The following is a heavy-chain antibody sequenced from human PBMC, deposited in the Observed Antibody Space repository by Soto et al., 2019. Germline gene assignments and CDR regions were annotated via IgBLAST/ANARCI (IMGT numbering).Heavy chain of an antibody. CDR2: INPHGGST. Sequence: ASVKVSCKAPGDTFTSYYLNWVRQAPGQGLEWMGVINPHGGSTKYAQKFQGRLTMTRDTSRSTVYMELSSLRSDDTAIYYCARSSGGNFGIIIEGSNWFDPWGQGTLVTVSS. CDR3: ARSSGGNFGIIIEGSNWFDP. V-gene: IGHV1-46*01. D-gene: IGHD3-3*01. CDR1: GDTFTSYY. J-gene: IGHJ5*02.